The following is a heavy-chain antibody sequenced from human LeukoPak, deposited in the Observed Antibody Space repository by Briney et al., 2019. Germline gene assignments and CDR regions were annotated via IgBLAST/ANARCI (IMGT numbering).Heavy chain of an antibody. CDR2: IKQDGSEK. CDR1: GFTFSSYW. CDR3: ASQNIAAAQDAFDI. J-gene: IGHJ3*02. D-gene: IGHD6-13*01. Sequence: GGSLRLSCAASGFTFSSYWMSWVRQAPGKGLEWVANIKQDGSEKYYVDSVKGRFTISRDNAKNSLYLQMNSLRAEDTAVYYCASQNIAAAQDAFDIWGQGAMVTVSS. V-gene: IGHV3-7*03.